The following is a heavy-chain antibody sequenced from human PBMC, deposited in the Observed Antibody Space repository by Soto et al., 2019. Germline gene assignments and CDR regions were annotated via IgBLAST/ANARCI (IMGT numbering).Heavy chain of an antibody. CDR3: ARPLIGNTVDL. D-gene: IGHD1-7*01. CDR1: GYTFINYF. J-gene: IGHJ3*01. CDR2: VDPSRGSA. V-gene: IGHV1-46*01. Sequence: QAQLLQSGAGVKKPGASVKVSCKASGYTFINYFIHWVRQAPGQRLEWIGIVDPSRGSADYAQKFQGRVTMTTEVSTRTGFMDLSSLRSEDTAVYYCARPLIGNTVDLWGQGTTVIVSS.